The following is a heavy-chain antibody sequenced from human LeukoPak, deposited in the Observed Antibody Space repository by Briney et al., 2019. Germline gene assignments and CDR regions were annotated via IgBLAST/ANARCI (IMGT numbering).Heavy chain of an antibody. D-gene: IGHD2-15*01. CDR2: IYHSGST. CDR3: NRYCSGGSCEEWFDP. V-gene: IGHV4-34*03. CDR1: GGSISGYY. Sequence: SENLSCNCAVYGGSISGYYWSWIRQRPGKRLEWIGSIYHSGSTYYNPSLKSRVTISADTSKNQFSLKLSSVTAADTAVYYCNRYCSGGSCEEWFDPWGQGTLVTVSS. J-gene: IGHJ5*02.